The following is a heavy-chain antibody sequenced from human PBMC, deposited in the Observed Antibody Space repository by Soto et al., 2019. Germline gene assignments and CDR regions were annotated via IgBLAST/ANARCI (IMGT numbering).Heavy chain of an antibody. CDR1: GGSFSGYY. CDR3: ARKSGYNWNYLRDFDY. CDR2: INHSGST. D-gene: IGHD1-7*01. J-gene: IGHJ4*02. V-gene: IGHV4-34*01. Sequence: SETLSLTCAVYGGSFSGYYWSWIRQPPGKGLEWIGEINHSGSTNYNPSLKSRVTISVDTSKNQFSLKLSSVTAADTAVYYCARKSGYNWNYLRDFDYWGQGTLVT.